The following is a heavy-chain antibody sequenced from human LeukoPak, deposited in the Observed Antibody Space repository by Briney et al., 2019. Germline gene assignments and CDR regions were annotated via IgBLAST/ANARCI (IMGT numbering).Heavy chain of an antibody. CDR2: MNPNSGNT. CDR1: GYSFTSYD. Sequence: ASVKVSCKASGYSFTSYDINWVRQATGPRLEWMGWMNPNSGNTGYAQKFQGRVTMTRNTSISTAYMELSRLRSEDTAVYYCARGRMVRGVTWWFDPWGQGTLVTVSS. CDR3: ARGRMVRGVTWWFDP. V-gene: IGHV1-8*01. D-gene: IGHD3-10*01. J-gene: IGHJ5*02.